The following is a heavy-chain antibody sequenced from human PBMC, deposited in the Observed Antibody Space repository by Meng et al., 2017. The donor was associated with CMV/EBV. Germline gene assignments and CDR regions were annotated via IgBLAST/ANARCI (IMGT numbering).Heavy chain of an antibody. CDR2: ISSSSGYI. CDR3: ARDRYCKSASCYTYYYYGMDD. J-gene: IGHJ6*02. Sequence: GESLKISCAASGFTFSSYSMNWVRQAPGKGLEWVSSISSSSGYIYYADSVKGRFTISRDNAKNSLYLQMNSLRAEDTAVYYGARDRYCKSASCYTYYYYGMDDWGQGTTVTVSS. CDR1: GFTFSSYS. V-gene: IGHV3-21*01. D-gene: IGHD2-2*02.